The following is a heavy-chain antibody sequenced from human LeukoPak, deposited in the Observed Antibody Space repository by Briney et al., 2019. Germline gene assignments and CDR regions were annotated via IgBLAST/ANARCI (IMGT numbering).Heavy chain of an antibody. V-gene: IGHV4-39*07. CDR1: GGSISSSSYY. Sequence: PSETLSLTCTVSGGSISSSSYYWGWIRQPPGKGLEWIGSIYHSGSTNYNPSLKSRVTISVDKSKNQFSLKLSSVTAADTAVYYCAGSGGTWFDPWGQGTLVTVSS. D-gene: IGHD2-15*01. CDR3: AGSGGTWFDP. CDR2: IYHSGST. J-gene: IGHJ5*02.